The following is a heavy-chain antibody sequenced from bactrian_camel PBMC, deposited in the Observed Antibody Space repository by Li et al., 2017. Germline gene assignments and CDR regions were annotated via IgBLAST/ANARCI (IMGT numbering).Heavy chain of an antibody. Sequence: VQLVESGGGSVQAGGSLTLSCVVSGYVEGDPVAWFRQSPGKEREGVAVIGGGGSVIYADIVKGRFRISRDNAANQIDLQMNNLRPEDTAMYYCAATEKTRAYGLVVLAADQYNYWGQGTQVTVS. CDR1: GYVEGDP. J-gene: IGHJ4*01. D-gene: IGHD5*01. V-gene: IGHV3S53*01. CDR3: AATEKTRAYGLVVLAADQYNY. CDR2: IGGGGSV.